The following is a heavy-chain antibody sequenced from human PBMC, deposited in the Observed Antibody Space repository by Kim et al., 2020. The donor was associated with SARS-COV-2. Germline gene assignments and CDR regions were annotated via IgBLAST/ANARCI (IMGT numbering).Heavy chain of an antibody. CDR3: AKSKKYCSGGSCYSGRYYFDY. CDR2: ISGSGGST. CDR1: GFTFSSYA. V-gene: IGHV3-23*01. J-gene: IGHJ4*02. D-gene: IGHD2-15*01. Sequence: GGSLRLSCAASGFTFSSYAMSWVRQAPGKGLEWVSAISGSGGSTYYADSVKGRFTISRDNSKNTLYLQMNSLRAEDTAVYYCAKSKKYCSGGSCYSGRYYFDYWGQGTLVNVSA.